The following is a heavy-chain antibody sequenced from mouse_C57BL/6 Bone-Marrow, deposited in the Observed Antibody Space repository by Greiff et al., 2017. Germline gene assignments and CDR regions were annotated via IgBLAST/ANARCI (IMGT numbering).Heavy chain of an antibody. V-gene: IGHV1-58*01. CDR3: ARKEKFYCYGSAWYFDV. Sequence: EVQLQQSGAELVRPGSSVKMSCKTSGYTFTSYGINWVKQRPGQGLEWIGYIYIGNGYTEYNEKFKGKATLTSDTSSSTAYMQLSSLTSEDSAIYFCARKEKFYCYGSAWYFDVWGTGTTVTVSS. J-gene: IGHJ1*03. CDR1: GYTFTSYG. D-gene: IGHD1-1*01. CDR2: IYIGNGYT.